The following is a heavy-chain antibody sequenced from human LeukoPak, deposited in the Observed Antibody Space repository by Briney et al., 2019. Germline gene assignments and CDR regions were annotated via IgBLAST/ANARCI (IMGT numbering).Heavy chain of an antibody. CDR2: ITHSGST. V-gene: IGHV4-34*01. CDR1: GGSFSGYY. J-gene: IGHJ5*02. D-gene: IGHD2-15*01. Sequence: SDTLSLTCAVYGGSFSGYYWSWIRQPPGKGLEWIGEITHSGSTNYNPSLKGRVTISGDTSKNQFSLKLSSVTAADTAVYYCASEPGYCSGGSCYGGWFDPWGQGTLVTVSS. CDR3: ASEPGYCSGGSCYGGWFDP.